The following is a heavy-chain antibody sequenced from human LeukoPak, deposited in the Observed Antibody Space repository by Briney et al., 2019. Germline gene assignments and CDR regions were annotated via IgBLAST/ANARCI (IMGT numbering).Heavy chain of an antibody. D-gene: IGHD2-15*01. CDR3: ARDWGVVAGTAGDY. J-gene: IGHJ4*02. CDR1: GFTFTGYY. V-gene: IGHV1-2*02. CDR2: INPKRGDT. Sequence: GASVKVSCKTSGFTFTGYYIHWLRQAPGQGLEWMGWINPKRGDTNYAPKFQGRVTMTRDTSIRTAYMDLSSLRSDDTAVYYCARDWGVVAGTAGDYWGQGTLVTVSS.